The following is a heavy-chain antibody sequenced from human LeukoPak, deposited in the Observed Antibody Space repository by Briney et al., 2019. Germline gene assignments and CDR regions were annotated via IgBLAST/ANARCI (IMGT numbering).Heavy chain of an antibody. CDR2: TYSDGNT. Sequence: PGGSLRLSCAASGFTVSNNYMSWVRQAPGKGLEWVSITYSDGNTNYAVSVKGRFTISRDTSQNTLSLQMNSLRAEGTAVYYCVRKNQDFNAAFDIWGQGTVVTVSS. V-gene: IGHV3-53*01. J-gene: IGHJ3*02. CDR1: GFTVSNNY. D-gene: IGHD1-14*01. CDR3: VRKNQDFNAAFDI.